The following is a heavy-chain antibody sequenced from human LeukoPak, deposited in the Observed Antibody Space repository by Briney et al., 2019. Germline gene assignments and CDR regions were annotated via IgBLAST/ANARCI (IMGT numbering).Heavy chain of an antibody. V-gene: IGHV4-34*01. D-gene: IGHD1-14*01. CDR3: AKGPGPHFDY. Sequence: SETLSLTCAVYGGSFSGYYWSWIRQPPGKGLEWIGEINHSGSTNYNPSLKSRVTISVDTSKNQFSLKLSSVTAADTAVYYCAKGPGPHFDYWGQGTLVTVSS. CDR1: GGSFSGYY. CDR2: INHSGST. J-gene: IGHJ4*02.